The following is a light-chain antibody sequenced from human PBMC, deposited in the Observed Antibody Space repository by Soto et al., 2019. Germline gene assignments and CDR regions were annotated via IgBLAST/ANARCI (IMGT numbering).Light chain of an antibody. CDR3: QQYYNWPRT. CDR1: QGVSIL. Sequence: EIVMTQSPATLSVSPVERATLSGMASQGVSILLAWYQQKPGQAPRLLFYGASTGATGLPARFSGSGSGTEFTLTINSLQAEDCAVYYCQQYYNWPRTFGQGTRLEI. J-gene: IGKJ5*01. CDR2: GAS. V-gene: IGKV3-15*01.